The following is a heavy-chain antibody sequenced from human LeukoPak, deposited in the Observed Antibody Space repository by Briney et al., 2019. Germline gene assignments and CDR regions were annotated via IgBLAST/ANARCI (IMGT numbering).Heavy chain of an antibody. Sequence: GGSLRLSCAASGFTFSSYGMSWVRQAPGKGLEWVSSISDDGRSTYYADSVKGRFTISKDNSKNTMYLQMNNLRAEDTAIYYCAKRVPYTSSSVYFDYWGQATLVTVSS. CDR3: AKRVPYTSSSVYFDY. CDR1: GFTFSSYG. CDR2: ISDDGRST. D-gene: IGHD6-6*01. J-gene: IGHJ4*02. V-gene: IGHV3-23*01.